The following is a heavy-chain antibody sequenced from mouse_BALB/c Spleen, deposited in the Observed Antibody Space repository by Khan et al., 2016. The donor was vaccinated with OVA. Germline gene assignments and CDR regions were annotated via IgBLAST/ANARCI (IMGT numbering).Heavy chain of an antibody. D-gene: IGHD1-2*01. V-gene: IGHV1-77*01. Sequence: QVQLQQSGAELARPGASVKLSCKASGYTFTDYYINWVKQRTGQGLEWIGEISPGSGDTYYNEKFKGKATLTADKSSSTAYMQLNSLISEASAVYFCARRNYFGYTVAYWGQGTLVTVSA. CDR2: ISPGSGDT. CDR3: ARRNYFGYTVAY. CDR1: GYTFTDYY. J-gene: IGHJ3*01.